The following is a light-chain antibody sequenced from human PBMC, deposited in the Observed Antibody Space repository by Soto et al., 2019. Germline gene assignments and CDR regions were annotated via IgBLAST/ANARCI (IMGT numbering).Light chain of an antibody. CDR2: AAS. Sequence: DIQMTQSPSSLCASVGERVTVTCRASQSISSYLNWYQQKPGKAPKLLIYAASSLQTGVSSRFSGSGSGTDFTLTISNLQPEDFATYYCQQTSSTPTFGGGTKVDIK. CDR1: QSISSY. V-gene: IGKV1-39*01. J-gene: IGKJ4*01. CDR3: QQTSSTPT.